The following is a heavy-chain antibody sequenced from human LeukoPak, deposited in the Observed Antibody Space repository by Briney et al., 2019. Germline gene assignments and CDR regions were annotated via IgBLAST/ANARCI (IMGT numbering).Heavy chain of an antibody. Sequence: SETLSLTCTVSGGSIRSAAYYWGWIRQPPGKGLEWIGNIYYSGSTYYNPSLKGRVTISVDTSKNQFSLKVRSVTAADTAVYYCARQGGSPDWFDPWGQGTLVTVPS. CDR3: ARQGGSPDWFDP. D-gene: IGHD1-26*01. CDR2: IYYSGST. J-gene: IGHJ5*02. CDR1: GGSIRSAAYY. V-gene: IGHV4-39*01.